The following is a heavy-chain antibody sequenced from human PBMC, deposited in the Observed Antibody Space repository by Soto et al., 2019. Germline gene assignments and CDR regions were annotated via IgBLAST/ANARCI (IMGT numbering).Heavy chain of an antibody. J-gene: IGHJ5*02. V-gene: IGHV1-18*01. CDR2: ISAYNGNT. CDR1: GYTFTSYG. CDR3: ARDNPPFDP. Sequence: QVQLVQSGAEVKKPGASVKVSCKASGYTFTSYGISWVRQAPGQGLEWMGWISAYNGNTKYAQKPQGRATMTTDTSTRTAYTEPRSLRSDDTAVYYCARDNPPFDPWGQGTLVTVSS.